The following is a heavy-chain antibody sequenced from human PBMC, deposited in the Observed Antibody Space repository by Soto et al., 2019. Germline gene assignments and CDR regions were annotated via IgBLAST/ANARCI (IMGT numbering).Heavy chain of an antibody. Sequence: PGGSLRLSCAASGFTFSSYSMNWVRQAPGKGLEWVSSISSGSSYIYYADSVKGRFTISRDNAKNSLYLQMNSLRAEDTAVYYCARKVVPADRRALDYWGQGTLVTVSS. CDR3: ARKVVPADRRALDY. CDR2: ISSGSSYI. D-gene: IGHD2-2*01. J-gene: IGHJ4*02. CDR1: GFTFSSYS. V-gene: IGHV3-21*01.